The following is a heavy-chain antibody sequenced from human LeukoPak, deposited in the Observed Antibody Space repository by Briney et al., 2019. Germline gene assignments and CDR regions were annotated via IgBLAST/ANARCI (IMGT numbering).Heavy chain of an antibody. D-gene: IGHD3-3*01. Sequence: ASVKVSCKASGGTFSSYAISWVRQAPGQGLEWMGWISAHNGNTNYAQNLQGRVTMTTDISTSTAYMELRSLRSDDTAVYYCVISYYDFWGPAFDIWGQGTMVTVSS. CDR3: VISYYDFWGPAFDI. J-gene: IGHJ3*02. V-gene: IGHV1-18*01. CDR2: ISAHNGNT. CDR1: GGTFSSYA.